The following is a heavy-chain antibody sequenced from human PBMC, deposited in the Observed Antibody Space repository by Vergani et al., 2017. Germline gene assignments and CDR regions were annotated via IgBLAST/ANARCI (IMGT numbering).Heavy chain of an antibody. D-gene: IGHD2-2*01. CDR3: AXQGDIVVVPAAIIPYYYYMDV. V-gene: IGHV4-39*01. Sequence: QLQLQESGPGLVKPSETLSLTCTVSGGSISSSSYYWGWIRQPPGKGLEWIGSIYYSGSTYYNPSLKSRVTISVDTSKNQFSLKLSSVTAAETAVYYCAXQGDIVVVPAAIIPYYYYMDVWGKGTTVTVSS. CDR2: IYYSGST. CDR1: GGSISSSSYY. J-gene: IGHJ6*03.